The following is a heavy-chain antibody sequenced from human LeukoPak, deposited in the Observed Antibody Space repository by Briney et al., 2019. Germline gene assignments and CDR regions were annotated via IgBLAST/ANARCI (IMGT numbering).Heavy chain of an antibody. CDR1: GFTFRSYA. Sequence: PGGSLRLSCAASGFTFRSYAMHWVRQAPGKGLEWVAVISYDGSNKYYADSVKGRFTISRDNSKNTLYLQMNSLRAEDTAVYYCARTAAAGSKKYYFDYWGQGTLVTVSS. CDR3: ARTAAAGSKKYYFDY. CDR2: ISYDGSNK. J-gene: IGHJ4*02. V-gene: IGHV3-30-3*01. D-gene: IGHD6-13*01.